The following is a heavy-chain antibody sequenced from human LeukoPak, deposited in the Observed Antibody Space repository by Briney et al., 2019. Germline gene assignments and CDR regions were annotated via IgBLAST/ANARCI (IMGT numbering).Heavy chain of an antibody. CDR2: TYNRSKWYS. CDR1: GDNVSSNSAT. V-gene: IGHV6-1*01. CDR3: ARVVGAAWKVFDY. Sequence: PSQTLSLTCAISGDNVSSNSATWSWIRQSPSRGLEWLGRTYNRSKWYSDYAVSVRSRLTINPDTSKNQFSLQLNSVTPDDTAVYYCARVVGAAWKVFDYWGQGTLVTVSS. J-gene: IGHJ4*02. D-gene: IGHD3-10*01.